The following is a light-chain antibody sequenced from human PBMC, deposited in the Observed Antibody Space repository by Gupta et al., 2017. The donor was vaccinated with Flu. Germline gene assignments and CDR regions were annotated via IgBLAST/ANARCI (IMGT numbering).Light chain of an antibody. J-gene: IGLJ2*01. Sequence: QSALTQPASGSGSPGQSTTIPCTGTSSDVGGYNYVSWYQQHPGKAPKLMIYEVSNRPSGVSNRFSGSKSGSTASLTISGLQAEDEADYYCSSYTSSSVVFGGGTKLTVL. CDR2: EVS. V-gene: IGLV2-14*01. CDR1: SSDVGGYNY. CDR3: SSYTSSSVV.